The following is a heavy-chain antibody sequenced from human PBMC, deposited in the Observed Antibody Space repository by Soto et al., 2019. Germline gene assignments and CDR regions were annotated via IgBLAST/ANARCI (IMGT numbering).Heavy chain of an antibody. CDR2: IDPSDSYT. D-gene: IGHD6-13*01. V-gene: IGHV5-10-1*01. Sequence: DVQLVQSGAEVKKPGESLRISCKGSGYSFTSYWISWVRQMPGKGLEWMGRIDPSDSYTNYSPSFQGHVTISADKSISTAYLQWSSLTASDTAVYYCARLQPAAGDNDLTFDYWGQGTLVTVSS. J-gene: IGHJ4*02. CDR1: GYSFTSYW. CDR3: ARLQPAAGDNDLTFDY.